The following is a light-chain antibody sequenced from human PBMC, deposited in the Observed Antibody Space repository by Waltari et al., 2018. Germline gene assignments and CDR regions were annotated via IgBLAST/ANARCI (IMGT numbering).Light chain of an antibody. CDR1: SLRRFY. CDR3: HSRDTSSTRV. Sequence: SSELTQDPSVSVALGQTVRITCQGDSLRRFYASWYQQRPGQAPILVLYGQNNRPSGIPDRFSGYTSGNTASLTITGAQAEDEADYYCHSRDTSSTRVFGGGTRLTV. J-gene: IGLJ2*01. CDR2: GQN. V-gene: IGLV3-19*01.